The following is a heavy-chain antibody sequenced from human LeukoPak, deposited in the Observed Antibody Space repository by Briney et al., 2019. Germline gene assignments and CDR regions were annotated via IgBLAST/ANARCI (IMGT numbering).Heavy chain of an antibody. D-gene: IGHD6-25*01. CDR3: VRLAALRGFYYYMDV. V-gene: IGHV4-38-2*01. CDR1: GYSISSGYY. Sequence: SETLSLTCSVSGYSISSGYYWGWIRQPPGKGLEWVANVYRDGNTYHSPSLESQVTISVDTSKNLFSLKLSSLSAADTAVYYCVRLAALRGFYYYMDVWGKGTAVTVSS. CDR2: VYRDGNT. J-gene: IGHJ6*03.